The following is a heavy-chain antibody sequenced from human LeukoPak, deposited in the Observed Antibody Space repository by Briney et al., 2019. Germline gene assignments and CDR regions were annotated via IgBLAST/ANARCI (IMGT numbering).Heavy chain of an antibody. CDR3: AKETSSSWYLLLVDY. CDR2: ISGSGGST. CDR1: GFTFSSYA. J-gene: IGHJ4*02. Sequence: AGGSLRLSCAASGFTFSSYAMSWVRQAPGKWLEWVSAISGSGGSTYYADSVKGRFTISRDNSKNTLYLQMNSLRAEDTAVYYCAKETSSSWYLLLVDYWGQGTLVTVSS. V-gene: IGHV3-23*01. D-gene: IGHD6-13*01.